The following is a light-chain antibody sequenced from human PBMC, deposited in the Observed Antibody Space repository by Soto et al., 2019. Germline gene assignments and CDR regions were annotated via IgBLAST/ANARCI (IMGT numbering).Light chain of an antibody. V-gene: IGKV1-5*01. CDR3: QQYNSYSWT. J-gene: IGKJ1*01. CDR1: QSISSW. Sequence: EIKMNHSLSTLSASLGDRVTITCRASQSISSWLAWYQQKPGKAPKLLIYDASSLESGVPSRFSGSGSGTEFTLTISSLQPDDFATYYCQQYNSYSWTFGQGS. CDR2: DAS.